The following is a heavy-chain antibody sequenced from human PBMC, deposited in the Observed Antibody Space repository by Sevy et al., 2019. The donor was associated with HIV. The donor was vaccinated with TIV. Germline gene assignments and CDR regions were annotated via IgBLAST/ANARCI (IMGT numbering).Heavy chain of an antibody. Sequence: GGCLRLSCTASGFTLSDYYMNWIRQAPGKGLQWISYISGSDDSGGDDTIYYADSVKGRFTISRDNAKNSLYLQMSSLRADDTAVYYRARDHVKDGKGGDYYYHAMDVWGRGTTVTVSS. CDR1: GFTLSDYY. J-gene: IGHJ6*02. V-gene: IGHV3-11*01. D-gene: IGHD3-16*01. CDR2: ISGSDDSGGDDTI. CDR3: ARDHVKDGKGGDYYYHAMDV.